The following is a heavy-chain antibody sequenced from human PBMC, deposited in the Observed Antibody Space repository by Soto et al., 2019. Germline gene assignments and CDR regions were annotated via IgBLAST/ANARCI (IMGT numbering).Heavy chain of an antibody. CDR1: GGSISSYY. J-gene: IGHJ6*03. V-gene: IGHV4-59*08. CDR2: IYYSGST. Sequence: SETLSLTCTVSGGSISSYYWSWIRQPPGKGLEWIGYIYYSGSTNYNPSLKSRVTISVDTSKNQFSLKLSSVTAADTAVYYCASQARGSYDLWSGYCPNYCFYYYYMEFWGKGTTVTASS. D-gene: IGHD3-3*01. CDR3: ASQARGSYDLWSGYCPNYCFYYYYMEF.